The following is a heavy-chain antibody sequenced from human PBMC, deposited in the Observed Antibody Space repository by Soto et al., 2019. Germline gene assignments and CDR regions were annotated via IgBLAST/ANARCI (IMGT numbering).Heavy chain of an antibody. CDR3: ARDLMRAQTVTTGGIDY. D-gene: IGHD4-17*01. V-gene: IGHV3-33*01. CDR1: GFTFSSYG. J-gene: IGHJ4*02. CDR2: IWYDGSNK. Sequence: QVQLVESGGGVVQPGRSLRLSCAASGFTFSSYGIHWVRQTPGKGLEWVAVIWYDGSNKYYADSVKGRFTISRDNSKNTLYLKKNSLRAEDTAVYYCARDLMRAQTVTTGGIDYWGQGTLVTVSS.